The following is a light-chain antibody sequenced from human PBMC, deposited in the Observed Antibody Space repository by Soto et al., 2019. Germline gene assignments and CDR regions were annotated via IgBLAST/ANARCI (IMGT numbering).Light chain of an antibody. CDR3: QQRSNWPGT. J-gene: IGKJ4*01. CDR2: DAS. CDR1: QSVSSY. Sequence: EIVLTQSPATLSFSPGERATLSCRASQSVSSYLAWYQQKPGQAPRLLIYDASNRATGIPARFSGSGSGTDFTLTISSLEPEDFAVYYCQQRSNWPGTFGGGTKVDIK. V-gene: IGKV3-11*01.